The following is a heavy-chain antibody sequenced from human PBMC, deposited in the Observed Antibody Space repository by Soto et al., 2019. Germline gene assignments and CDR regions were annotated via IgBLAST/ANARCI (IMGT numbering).Heavy chain of an antibody. Sequence: PGESLKISCKGSGYSFTSYWISWVRQMPGKGLECMGRIDPSDSYTNYSPSFQGHVTISADKSIITAYVQWSSLKASATAMYYCARLGGAADHYYYYGMDVWGQGTTVTVSS. J-gene: IGHJ6*02. D-gene: IGHD6-13*01. CDR2: IDPSDSYT. V-gene: IGHV5-10-1*01. CDR1: GYSFTSYW. CDR3: ARLGGAADHYYYYGMDV.